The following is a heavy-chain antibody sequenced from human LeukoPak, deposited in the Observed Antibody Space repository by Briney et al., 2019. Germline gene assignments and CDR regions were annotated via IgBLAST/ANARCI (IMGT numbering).Heavy chain of an antibody. CDR2: INPSGGST. V-gene: IGHV1-46*01. CDR1: GYTFTSYY. CDR3: ALRPPGAFPIDY. Sequence: ASVKVSCKASGYTFTSYYMHWVRQAPGQGLEWMGIINPSGGSTSYAQKFQGRVTMTRDTSTSTVYMELSSLRSEDTAVYYCALRPPGAFPIDYWGQGTLVTVSS. D-gene: IGHD1-14*01. J-gene: IGHJ4*02.